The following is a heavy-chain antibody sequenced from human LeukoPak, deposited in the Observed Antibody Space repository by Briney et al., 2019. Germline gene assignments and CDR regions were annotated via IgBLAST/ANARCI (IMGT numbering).Heavy chain of an antibody. Sequence: ASVKVSCKAPGDTFPEYAMQCVRQAPGQRLEWRGWINAGNGATKYSQKFQGGFTITRDTSASTAYMALSSLTSEDTTIYYWASGRCSSSGWYYFDYWGQGTQVTVSS. D-gene: IGHD6-19*01. CDR1: GDTFPEYA. CDR2: INAGNGAT. J-gene: IGHJ4*02. CDR3: ASGRCSSSGWYYFDY. V-gene: IGHV1-3*01.